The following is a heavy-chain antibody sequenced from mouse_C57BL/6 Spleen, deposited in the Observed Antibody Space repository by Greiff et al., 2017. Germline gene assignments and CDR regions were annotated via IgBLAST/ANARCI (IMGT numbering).Heavy chain of an antibody. J-gene: IGHJ4*01. CDR3: ARDSNWDGMDY. V-gene: IGHV5-16*01. Sequence: EVKLVESEGGLVQPGSSMKLSCTASGFTFSDYYMAWVRQVPEKGLEWVANINYDGSSTYYLDSLKSRFIISRDNAKNILYLQMSSLKSEDTATYYCARDSNWDGMDYWGQGTSVTVSS. D-gene: IGHD4-1*01. CDR1: GFTFSDYY. CDR2: INYDGSST.